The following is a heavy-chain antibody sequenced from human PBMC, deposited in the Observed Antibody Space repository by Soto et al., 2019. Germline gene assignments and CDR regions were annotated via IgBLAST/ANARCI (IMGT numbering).Heavy chain of an antibody. J-gene: IGHJ2*01. CDR3: ARGTGYDFWSGYYTGLWYFDL. CDR2: INHSGST. D-gene: IGHD3-3*01. V-gene: IGHV4-34*01. CDR1: GGSFSGYY. Sequence: QVQLQQWGAGLLKPSETLSLTCAVYGGSFSGYYWSWIRQPPGKGLEWIGEINHSGSTNYNPSLKSRVTISVDTSKNQSPLKLSSVTAADTAVYYCARGTGYDFWSGYYTGLWYFDLWGRGTLVTVSS.